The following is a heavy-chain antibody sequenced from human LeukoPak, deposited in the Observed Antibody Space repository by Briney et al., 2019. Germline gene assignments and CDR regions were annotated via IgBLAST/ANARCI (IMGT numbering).Heavy chain of an antibody. CDR1: GFTFSSYW. J-gene: IGHJ5*02. CDR3: ARDLAVAQGWFDP. V-gene: IGHV3-74*01. D-gene: IGHD2-15*01. CDR2: INSDGSST. Sequence: GGSLRLSCTASGFTFSSYWMHWVRQAPGKGLVWVSRINSDGSSTSYADSVKGRFTIPRDNAKNTLYLQMNSLRAEDTAVYYCARDLAVAQGWFDPWGQGTLVTVSS.